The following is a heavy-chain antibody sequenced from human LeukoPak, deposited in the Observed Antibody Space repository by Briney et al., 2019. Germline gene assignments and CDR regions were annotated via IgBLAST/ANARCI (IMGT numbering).Heavy chain of an antibody. V-gene: IGHV3-33*01. CDR2: IWYDGSNK. CDR3: ARDRALKAGRTYFDY. CDR1: GFTFSSYG. D-gene: IGHD1-26*01. Sequence: GGSLRLSCAASGFTFSSYGMHWVRQAPGKGLEWVAVIWYDGSNKYYADSVKGRFTISRDNSKDTLYLQMNSLRAEDTAVYYCARDRALKAGRTYFDYWGQGTLVTVSS. J-gene: IGHJ4*02.